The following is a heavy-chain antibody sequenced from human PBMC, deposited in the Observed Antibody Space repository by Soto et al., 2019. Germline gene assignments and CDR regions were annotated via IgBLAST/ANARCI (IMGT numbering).Heavy chain of an antibody. V-gene: IGHV1-18*01. Sequence: VASVKVSCKASGYTFTSYGISWVRQAPGQGLERKGWISAYNGNTNYAQKLKGRVTMTTGTSTSTAFMELRSLRSDDTAVYYCARGGHYYDSSGYYRSDWFDPWGQGTLVTVSS. CDR1: GYTFTSYG. D-gene: IGHD3-22*01. CDR3: ARGGHYYDSSGYYRSDWFDP. J-gene: IGHJ5*02. CDR2: ISAYNGNT.